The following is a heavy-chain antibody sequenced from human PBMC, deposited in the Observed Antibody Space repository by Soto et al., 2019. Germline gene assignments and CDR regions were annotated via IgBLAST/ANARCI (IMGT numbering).Heavy chain of an antibody. V-gene: IGHV3-15*07. D-gene: IGHD1-26*01. CDR1: GFTFSNAW. CDR3: TKRPAYSGSYSAFDS. J-gene: IGHJ4*02. Sequence: GGSLRLSCAASGFTFSNAWMNWVRQAPGKGLEWVGRIKSQTDGGTTDIAAPVKGRFTVSRDDSENTLFLQMNSLKAEDTAVYYCTKRPAYSGSYSAFDSWRQGTLVTVSS. CDR2: IKSQTDGGTT.